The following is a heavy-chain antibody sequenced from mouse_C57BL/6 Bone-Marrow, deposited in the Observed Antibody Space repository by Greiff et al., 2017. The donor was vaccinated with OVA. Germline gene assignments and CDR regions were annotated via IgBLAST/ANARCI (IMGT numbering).Heavy chain of an antibody. CDR2: IYPGSGST. V-gene: IGHV1-55*01. CDR1: GYTFTSYW. J-gene: IGHJ2*01. Sequence: VQLQQPGAELVKPGASVKMSCKASGYTFTSYWITWVKQRPGQGLEWIGDIYPGSGSTNYNEKFKGKATFTADTSSNTAYMQLSSLTTEDSAIYYCAKGYGSKGYWGQGTTLTVSS. CDR3: AKGYGSKGY. D-gene: IGHD1-1*01.